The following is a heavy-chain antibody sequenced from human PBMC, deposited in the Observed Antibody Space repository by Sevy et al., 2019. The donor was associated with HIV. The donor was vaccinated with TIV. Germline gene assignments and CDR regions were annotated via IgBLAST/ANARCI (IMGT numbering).Heavy chain of an antibody. CDR1: GFTFSDYY. D-gene: IGHD3-10*01. CDR2: IGSSGTSI. V-gene: IGHV3-11*01. CDR3: ARDRASWFAELQX. J-gene: IGHJ4*02. Sequence: GESLKISCAASGFTFSDYYMSWIRQAPGKGLEWISYIGSSGTSIYYADSVKGRFTISRDNAKNSLYLQMNSLRAEDTAVYYCARDRASWFAELQXWGQGTLVTVSS.